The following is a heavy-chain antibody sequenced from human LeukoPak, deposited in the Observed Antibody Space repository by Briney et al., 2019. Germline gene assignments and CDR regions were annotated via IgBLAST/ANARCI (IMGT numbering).Heavy chain of an antibody. CDR2: INPNSDDT. V-gene: IGHV1-2*02. Sequence: VASVKVSCKASGYTFTGDYMHWVRQAPGQGLEWMGWINPNSDDTNYAQKFQGRVTMTRDTSISTAYMELSRLTSDDTAVYYCARSNVVGVTSPWYFDYWGQGTLVTVSS. CDR3: ARSNVVGVTSPWYFDY. J-gene: IGHJ4*02. D-gene: IGHD2-15*01. CDR1: GYTFTGDY.